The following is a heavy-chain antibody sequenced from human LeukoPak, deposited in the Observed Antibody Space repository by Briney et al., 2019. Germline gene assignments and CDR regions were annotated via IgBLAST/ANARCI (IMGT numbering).Heavy chain of an antibody. CDR1: GYKFTGFY. J-gene: IGHJ2*01. CDR2: INPNSGGT. D-gene: IGHD7-27*01. CDR3: ARGQTQTGEPGRWYFDL. V-gene: IGHV1-2*02. Sequence: AASVKVSRKAPGYKFTGFYMHWVRQAPGQGLEWMGWINPNSGGTKYAQKFQGRVTMTRDTSINTADMEVTRLRSDDTAVYYCARGQTQTGEPGRWYFDLWGRGTLVTVSS.